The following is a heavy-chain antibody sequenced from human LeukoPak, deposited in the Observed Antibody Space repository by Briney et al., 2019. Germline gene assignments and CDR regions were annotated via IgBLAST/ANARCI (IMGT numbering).Heavy chain of an antibody. Sequence: GRSLRLSCAASGFTFDDYAMHWVRQAPGKGLEWVSGISWNSGSIGYADSVKGRFTISRDNAKNSLYLQMNSLRAEDTALYYCAKASDYYGSGSPPHYWGQGTLVTVSS. D-gene: IGHD3-10*01. V-gene: IGHV3-9*01. CDR3: AKASDYYGSGSPPHY. CDR2: ISWNSGSI. CDR1: GFTFDDYA. J-gene: IGHJ4*02.